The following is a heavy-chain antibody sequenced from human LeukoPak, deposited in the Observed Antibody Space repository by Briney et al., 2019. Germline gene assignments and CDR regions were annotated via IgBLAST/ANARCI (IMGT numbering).Heavy chain of an antibody. V-gene: IGHV4-4*07. J-gene: IGHJ6*02. CDR1: GVSISSYY. CDR3: ARDRMGLGPNSDWLFNYYYYGMDV. Sequence: SETLSLTCTVSGVSISSYYWSWIRQPAGKGLEWIGRIYTSGSTNYNPSLKSRVTMSVDTSKNQFSLKLSSVTAADTAVYYCARDRMGLGPNSDWLFNYYYYGMDVWGQGTTVTVSS. CDR2: IYTSGST. D-gene: IGHD3-9*01.